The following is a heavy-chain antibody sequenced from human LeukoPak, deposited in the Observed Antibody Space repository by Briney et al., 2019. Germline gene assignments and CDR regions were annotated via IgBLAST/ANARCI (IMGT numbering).Heavy chain of an antibody. CDR1: GFTFSGSA. J-gene: IGHJ3*02. CDR3: TGMWIQLWLSSEAFDI. CDR2: IRSKANSYAT. Sequence: GGSLRLSCAASGFTFSGSAMHWVRQASGKGLEWVGHIRSKANSYATAYAASVKGRFTISRDDSKNTAYLQMNSLKTEDTAVYYCTGMWIQLWLSSEAFDIWGQGTMVTVSS. V-gene: IGHV3-73*01. D-gene: IGHD5-18*01.